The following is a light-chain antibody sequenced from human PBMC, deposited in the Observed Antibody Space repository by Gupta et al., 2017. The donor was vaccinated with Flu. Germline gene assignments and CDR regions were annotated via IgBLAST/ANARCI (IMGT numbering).Light chain of an antibody. CDR2: EVS. CDR1: SSDIGIYNY. CDR3: SSYTSSRTYV. J-gene: IGLJ1*01. Sequence: QSALTQPASVSGYPGQSITISCTGTSSDIGIYNYVSWYQQHPGKAPRLVIYEVSNRPSGAFDRFSGSKSGNTASLTISGLQAEDEADYYCSSYTSSRTYVFGTGTKVTVL. V-gene: IGLV2-14*01.